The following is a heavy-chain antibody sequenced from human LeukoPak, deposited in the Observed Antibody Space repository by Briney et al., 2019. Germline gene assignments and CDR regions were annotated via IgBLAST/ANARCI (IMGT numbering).Heavy chain of an antibody. J-gene: IGHJ1*01. CDR1: GGSISSSRDY. CDR2: IYYSGST. D-gene: IGHD3-10*01. CDR3: ARDRSMVRGVMRYFQH. Sequence: SETLSLTCIVSGGSISSSRDYWAWIRQPPGKGLEWIANIYYSGSTYYSPSLKSRVIISVDTSKNQFSLKLSSVTAADTAVYYSARDRSMVRGVMRYFQHWGQGTLVTVSS. V-gene: IGHV4-39*07.